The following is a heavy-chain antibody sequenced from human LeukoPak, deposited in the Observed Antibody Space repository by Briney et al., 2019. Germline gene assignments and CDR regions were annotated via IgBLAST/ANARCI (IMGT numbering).Heavy chain of an antibody. CDR3: AISTTVVTPFDY. Sequence: PGGSLRLSCVASGFTFSNYNMNWVRQAPGKGLEWVSYITSSSGTKHYADSVKGRFAISRDNADNSLFLQMNSLRAEDTAVYYCAISTTVVTPFDYWGRGTLATVSS. CDR2: ITSSSGTK. CDR1: GFTFSNYN. D-gene: IGHD4-23*01. V-gene: IGHV3-48*04. J-gene: IGHJ4*02.